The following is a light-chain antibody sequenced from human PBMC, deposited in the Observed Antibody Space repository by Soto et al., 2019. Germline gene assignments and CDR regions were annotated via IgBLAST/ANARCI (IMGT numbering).Light chain of an antibody. V-gene: IGKV3-20*01. CDR2: GAS. CDR1: QSVSTK. Sequence: EIVLTQSPATLSVSPGETATLSCRASQSVSTKLAWYQQKPGQAPRLLIYGASTRATDIPDRFSGSGSGTDFTLTISRLEHEDFAVYYCQQYGSSPQTFGQGTKVDIK. J-gene: IGKJ1*01. CDR3: QQYGSSPQT.